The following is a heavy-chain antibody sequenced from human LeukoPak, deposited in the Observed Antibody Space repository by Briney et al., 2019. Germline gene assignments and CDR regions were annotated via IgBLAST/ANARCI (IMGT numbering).Heavy chain of an antibody. J-gene: IGHJ4*02. V-gene: IGHV4-59*01. Sequence: SETLSLTCTVSGGSISSYYWSWIRQXXXXXXXXXXXXXXXGTATYTPSLNSRVTISVETPKTQFSLKLSSVTAADTAVYYCARGSPYCSSTSCYPLGDYWGQGTLVTVSS. CDR3: ARGSPYCSSTSCYPLGDY. D-gene: IGHD2-2*01. CDR2: XXXXGTA. CDR1: GGSISSYY.